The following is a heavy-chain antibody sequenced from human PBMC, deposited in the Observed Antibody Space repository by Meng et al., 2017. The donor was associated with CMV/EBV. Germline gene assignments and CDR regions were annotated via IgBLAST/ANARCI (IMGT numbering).Heavy chain of an antibody. Sequence: TVSSYAMSWVRQAPGKGLEWVSAISGSGGSTYYADSVKGRFTISRDNSKNTLYLQMNSLRAEDTAVYYCAKVEYDFWSGYYSWYFDLWGRGTLVTVSS. CDR1: TVSSYA. V-gene: IGHV3-23*01. CDR2: ISGSGGST. CDR3: AKVEYDFWSGYYSWYFDL. D-gene: IGHD3-3*01. J-gene: IGHJ2*01.